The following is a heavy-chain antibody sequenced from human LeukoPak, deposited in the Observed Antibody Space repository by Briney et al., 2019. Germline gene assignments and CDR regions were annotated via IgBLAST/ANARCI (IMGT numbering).Heavy chain of an antibody. CDR2: ISGSGGST. CDR3: ARDSDYYDSSGYEIDY. CDR1: GFTFSSYA. D-gene: IGHD3-22*01. V-gene: IGHV3-23*01. Sequence: GGSLRLSCAASGFTFSSYAMSWVRQAPGKGLEWVSAISGSGGSTYYADSVKGRFTISRDNSKNTLYLQMNSLRAEDTAVYYCARDSDYYDSSGYEIDYWGQGTLVTVSS. J-gene: IGHJ4*02.